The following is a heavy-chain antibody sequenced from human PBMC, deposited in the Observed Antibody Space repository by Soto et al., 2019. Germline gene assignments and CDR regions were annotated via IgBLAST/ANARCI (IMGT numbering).Heavy chain of an antibody. CDR2: IYYSGST. CDR1: GGSIRSGGYY. D-gene: IGHD2-2*01. CDR3: ARASLGYCSSTSCRSNWFDP. V-gene: IGHV4-31*03. Sequence: TLSLTCTVSGGSIRSGGYYWSWIRQHTGKGLEWIGYIYYSGSTDYNPSLKSRVTISVDTSKNQFSLKLSSVTAADTAVYYCARASLGYCSSTSCRSNWFDPWGQGTLVTVSS. J-gene: IGHJ5*02.